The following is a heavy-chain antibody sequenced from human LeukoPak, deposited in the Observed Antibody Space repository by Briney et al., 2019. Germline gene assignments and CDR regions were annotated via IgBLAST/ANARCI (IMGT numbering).Heavy chain of an antibody. J-gene: IGHJ4*02. CDR2: ISSSSYI. Sequence: GGSLRLSCAASGFTFSSYSMNWVRQAPGKGLEWVSSISSSSYIYYADSVKGRFTISRDNAKNSLYLQMNSLRAEDTAVYYCARGTITMVRVLYYWGQGTLVTVSS. D-gene: IGHD3-10*01. V-gene: IGHV3-21*01. CDR1: GFTFSSYS. CDR3: ARGTITMVRVLYY.